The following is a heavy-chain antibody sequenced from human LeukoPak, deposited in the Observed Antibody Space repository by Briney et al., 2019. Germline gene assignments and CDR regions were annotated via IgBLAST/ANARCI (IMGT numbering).Heavy chain of an antibody. CDR1: GGSISSGDYY. D-gene: IGHD3-10*01. CDR3: ARAVVRGAVFDY. Sequence: SQTLSLTCTVSGGSISSGDYYWSWIRQPPGKGLEWIGYISYSGSTYYNPSLKSRVTISVDTSKNQFSLKLSSVTAADTAVYYCARAVVRGAVFDYWGQGTLVTVSS. J-gene: IGHJ4*02. V-gene: IGHV4-30-4*01. CDR2: ISYSGST.